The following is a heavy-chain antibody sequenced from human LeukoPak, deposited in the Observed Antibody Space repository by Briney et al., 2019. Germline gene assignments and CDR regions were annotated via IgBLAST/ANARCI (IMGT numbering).Heavy chain of an antibody. CDR3: TRDHCRGDNCPSFDC. Sequence: AASVKVSCKPSGYTFTSFGISWVRQAPGQGLEWMGWIGAYNGDTNYAQKFQGRVTMTTDTSTSTAYMDLRSLRSDDTAVYYCTRDHCRGDNCPSFDCWGQGTLVTVSS. J-gene: IGHJ4*02. CDR1: GYTFTSFG. CDR2: IGAYNGDT. D-gene: IGHD2-15*01. V-gene: IGHV1-18*04.